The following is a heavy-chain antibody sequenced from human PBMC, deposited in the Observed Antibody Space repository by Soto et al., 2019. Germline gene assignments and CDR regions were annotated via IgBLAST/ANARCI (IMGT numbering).Heavy chain of an antibody. V-gene: IGHV4-30-4*01. CDR3: ARDFDCSGGSCYSGWFDP. CDR1: GGSISSGDYY. CDR2: IYYSGST. J-gene: IGHJ5*02. D-gene: IGHD2-15*01. Sequence: QVQLQESGPGLVKPSQTLSLTCTVSGGSISSGDYYWSWIRQPPGKGLEWIGYIYYSGSTYYNPSLKSRVTISVDTSKNQFSLKLSSVTVADTAVYYCARDFDCSGGSCYSGWFDPWGQGTLVTVSS.